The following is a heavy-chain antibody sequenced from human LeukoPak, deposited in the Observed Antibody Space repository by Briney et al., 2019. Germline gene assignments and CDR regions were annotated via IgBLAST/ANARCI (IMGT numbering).Heavy chain of an antibody. Sequence: GGSLRLSCAASGFTFSSYAMYWVRQAPGKGLEWVAVISYDGSNKYYADSVKGRFTISRDNSKNTLYLQMNSLRAEDTAVYYCARVNSFYGMDVWGQGTTVTVSS. CDR3: ARVNSFYGMDV. D-gene: IGHD5-18*01. J-gene: IGHJ6*02. CDR2: ISYDGSNK. CDR1: GFTFSSYA. V-gene: IGHV3-30-3*01.